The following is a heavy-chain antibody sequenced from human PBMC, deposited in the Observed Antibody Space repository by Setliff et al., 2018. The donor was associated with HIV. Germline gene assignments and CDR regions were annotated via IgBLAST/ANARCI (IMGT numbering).Heavy chain of an antibody. V-gene: IGHV1-69*05. CDR2: IIPIFGTA. J-gene: IGHJ3*02. CDR3: GAGGYQNAFDI. D-gene: IGHD3-22*01. Sequence: SVKVSCKASGGTFSSYGISWVRQAPGQGLEWMGGIIPIFGTANYAQKLQGRVTMTTDTSTSTAYMELRSLRSDDTAVYYCGAGGYQNAFDIWGQGTMVTVSS. CDR1: GGTFSSYG.